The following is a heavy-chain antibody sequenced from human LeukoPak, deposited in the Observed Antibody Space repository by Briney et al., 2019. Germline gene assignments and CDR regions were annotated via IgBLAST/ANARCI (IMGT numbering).Heavy chain of an antibody. CDR2: IYYSGST. Sequence: SETLSLTCTVSGGSISSYYWSWIRQPPGKGLEWIGYIYYSGSTTYNPSLKSRVTISVDTSKNQFSLKLSSVTAADTAVYYCARGVQVGATPYFDYWGQGTLVTVSS. J-gene: IGHJ4*02. CDR1: GGSISSYY. V-gene: IGHV4-59*01. D-gene: IGHD1-26*01. CDR3: ARGVQVGATPYFDY.